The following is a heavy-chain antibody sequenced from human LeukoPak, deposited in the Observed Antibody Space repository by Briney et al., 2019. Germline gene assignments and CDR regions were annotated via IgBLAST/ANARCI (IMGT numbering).Heavy chain of an antibody. J-gene: IGHJ4*02. CDR2: ISGSGGST. CDR3: ASLYDYGGNSDFDS. V-gene: IGHV3-23*01. D-gene: IGHD4-23*01. Sequence: GGSLRLSCAASGFTFSSYAMSWVRQAPGKGLEWVSGISGSGGSTYYADSVKGRFTISRDNSKNSLYLQMNSLRAEDTAVYYCASLYDYGGNSDFDSWGQGTLVAVSS. CDR1: GFTFSSYA.